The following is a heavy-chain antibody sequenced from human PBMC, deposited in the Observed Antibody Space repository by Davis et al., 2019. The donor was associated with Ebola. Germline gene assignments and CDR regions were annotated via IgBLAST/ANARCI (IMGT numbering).Heavy chain of an antibody. CDR2: IRSKANSYGT. CDR3: ARHSAY. Sequence: GESLKISCAASGFTFSGSAMHWVRQASGKGLEWVGRIRSKANSYGTAYAASVKGRFTISRDDSKNTAYLQMNSLRAEDTAVYYCARHSAYWGQGTLVTVSS. J-gene: IGHJ4*02. V-gene: IGHV3-73*01. CDR1: GFTFSGSA.